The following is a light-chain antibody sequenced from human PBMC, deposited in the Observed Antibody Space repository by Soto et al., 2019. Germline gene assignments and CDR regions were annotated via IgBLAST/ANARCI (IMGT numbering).Light chain of an antibody. V-gene: IGKV1-9*01. Sequence: DIQLTQSPSFLSASVGDRVTITCRASQGISSYLAWYQQKPGRVPNLLIYVASTLHSGVPSRFSGSGSGTEFTLTISSLHPEDCATYYCQQLNSYPRTFGQGTKVEIK. CDR3: QQLNSYPRT. CDR2: VAS. J-gene: IGKJ1*01. CDR1: QGISSY.